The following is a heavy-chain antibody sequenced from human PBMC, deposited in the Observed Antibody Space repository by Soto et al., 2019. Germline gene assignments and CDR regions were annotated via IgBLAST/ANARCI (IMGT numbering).Heavy chain of an antibody. J-gene: IGHJ4*02. CDR2: ISSSSSYI. V-gene: IGHV3-21*01. CDR3: ARVVGATADY. CDR1: GFTFSSYS. D-gene: IGHD1-26*01. Sequence: EVQLVESGGGLVKPGGSLRLSCAASGFTFSSYSMNWVRQAPGKGLEWVSSISSSSSYIYYADSVKGRFTISRDNAKNSLDLQMNSLRAEDTAVYYCARVVGATADYWGQGTLVTVSS.